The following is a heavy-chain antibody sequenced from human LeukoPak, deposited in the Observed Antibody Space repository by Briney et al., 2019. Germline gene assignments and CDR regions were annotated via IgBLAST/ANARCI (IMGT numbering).Heavy chain of an antibody. CDR1: GGSISSYY. Sequence: SETLSLTCTVSGGSISSYYWSWIRQPPGRGLEWIGYIYYSGSTNYNPSLKSRVTISVDASKNQFSLKLSSVTAADTAVYYCARVMITFGGVNFGVIPWYYFDYWGQGTLVTVSS. V-gene: IGHV4-59*01. CDR3: ARVMITFGGVNFGVIPWYYFDY. J-gene: IGHJ4*02. CDR2: IYYSGST. D-gene: IGHD3-16*01.